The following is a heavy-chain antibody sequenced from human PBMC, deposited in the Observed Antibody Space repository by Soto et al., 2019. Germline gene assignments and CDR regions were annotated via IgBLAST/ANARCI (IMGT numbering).Heavy chain of an antibody. CDR2: IYYSGNT. CDR3: VRHAQWIIRAY. J-gene: IGHJ4*02. V-gene: IGHV4-39*01. CDR1: GGSISSGDYY. Sequence: SETLSLTCTVSGGSISSGDYYWSWIRQPSGKGLEWIGSIYYSGNTYYNPSLKSRFTMFVDTSKNQFSLKLSSVTAADTAVYYCVRHAQWIIRAYWGQGSLVTVSS. D-gene: IGHD5-12*01.